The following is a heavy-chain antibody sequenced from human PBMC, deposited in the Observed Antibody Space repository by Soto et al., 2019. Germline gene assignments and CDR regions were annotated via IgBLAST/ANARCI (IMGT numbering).Heavy chain of an antibody. CDR1: GFTFSSYE. Sequence: GGSLRLSCAASGFTFSSYEMNWVRQAPGKGLEWVSYISSSGSTIYYADSVKGRFTISRDSSKNTLYLQMNSLRAADTAVYYCGRCSSTSCHLGSDYWGQGTLVTVSS. V-gene: IGHV3-48*03. CDR3: GRCSSTSCHLGSDY. CDR2: ISSSGSTI. D-gene: IGHD2-2*01. J-gene: IGHJ4*02.